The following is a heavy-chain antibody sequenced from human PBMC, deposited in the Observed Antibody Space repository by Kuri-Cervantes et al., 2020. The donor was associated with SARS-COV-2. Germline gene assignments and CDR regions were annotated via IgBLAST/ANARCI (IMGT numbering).Heavy chain of an antibody. J-gene: IGHJ4*02. CDR2: ISGSGGST. CDR3: AKAFYDSSGFLEY. V-gene: IGHV3-23*01. CDR1: GVTFSSYA. D-gene: IGHD3-22*01. Sequence: GESLKISCAASGVTFSSYAMSWVRQAPGKGLEWVSGISGSGGSTYYADSVKGRFTISRDNSENTLYLQMNSLRAEDTAVYYCAKAFYDSSGFLEYWGQGTLVTVSS.